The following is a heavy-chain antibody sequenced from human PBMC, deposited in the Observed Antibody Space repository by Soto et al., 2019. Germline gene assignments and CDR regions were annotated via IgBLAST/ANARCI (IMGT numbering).Heavy chain of an antibody. CDR3: GGEPGDGSAWCAWGGGGGMAV. V-gene: IGHV1-69*06. CDR1: GGTFSSYA. J-gene: IGHJ6*02. D-gene: IGHD6-19*01. Sequence: QVQLVQSGAEVKKPGSSVKVSCKASGGTFSSYAISWVRQAPGQGLEWMGGIIPIFGTANYAQKFQGRVSITATNSRSRANRERSGRRSGKAAVYSWGGEPGDGSAWCAWGGGGGMAVWGQGTTVTVSS. CDR2: IIPIFGTA.